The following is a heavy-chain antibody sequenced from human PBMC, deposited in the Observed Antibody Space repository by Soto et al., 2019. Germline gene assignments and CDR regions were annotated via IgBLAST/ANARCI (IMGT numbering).Heavy chain of an antibody. V-gene: IGHV3-23*01. D-gene: IGHD3-22*01. CDR2: IXAXXXRX. CDR3: ATMNGYFEY. Sequence: SLTLPCVDSSFRFGTYRMSWVRQTPGRGREWVXXIXAXXXRXXXADSVTGRFTISRDNSKKAHYLQMTSLRAEDTAMYYCATMNGYFEYWGQGTPVTVSS. J-gene: IGHJ4*02. CDR1: SFRFGTYR.